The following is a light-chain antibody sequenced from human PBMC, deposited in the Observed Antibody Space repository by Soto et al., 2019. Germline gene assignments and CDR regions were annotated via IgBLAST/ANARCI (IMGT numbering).Light chain of an antibody. Sequence: DIQLTQSPSFLSASVGDRVTITSRDSQGISSYLAWYQQKPGKAPKLLIYAASTLQSGVPSRFSGSGSGTEFTLTISSLQPEDFATYYCQQLNSFPITFGQGTRLEIK. V-gene: IGKV1-9*01. J-gene: IGKJ5*01. CDR3: QQLNSFPIT. CDR2: AAS. CDR1: QGISSY.